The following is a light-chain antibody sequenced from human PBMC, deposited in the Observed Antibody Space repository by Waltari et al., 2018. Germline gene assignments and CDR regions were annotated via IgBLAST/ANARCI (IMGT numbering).Light chain of an antibody. J-gene: IGLJ3*02. CDR2: DIN. CDR3: CSCVGRNIYWV. CDR1: SSDVGANNF. Sequence: QSALTQPRSVSGSPGQSVTISCTGTSSDVGANNFVSWYQHHPDKAPKLSIYDINKWPSGGPVRFAGSKSGNTASLTISGLQAEDEADYYCCSCVGRNIYWVFGGGTKLTVL. V-gene: IGLV2-11*01.